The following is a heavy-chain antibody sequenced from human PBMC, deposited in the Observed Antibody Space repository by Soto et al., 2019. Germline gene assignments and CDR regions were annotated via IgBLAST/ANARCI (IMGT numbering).Heavy chain of an antibody. Sequence: SETLSLTYTVSGGSISSSSYYWGWIRQPPGKGLEWIGNIDYSGSTNYNPSLKSRVTISVDTSTTTAYMELSSLRSDDTAVYYCAKDGGKDGYFGNWFDPWGQGTLVTVSS. CDR3: AKDGGKDGYFGNWFDP. CDR2: IDYSGST. CDR1: GGSISSSSYY. D-gene: IGHD5-12*01. V-gene: IGHV4-61*01. J-gene: IGHJ5*02.